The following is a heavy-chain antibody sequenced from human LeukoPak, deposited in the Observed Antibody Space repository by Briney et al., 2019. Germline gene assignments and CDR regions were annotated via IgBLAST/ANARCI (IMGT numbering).Heavy chain of an antibody. V-gene: IGHV1-46*04. Sequence: GASVKVSCKASGYTFTSYYMYWVRQAPGKGLEWMGIINPSSGITNSAEKLQGRVTMTTDTSTSTVYTELSSLRSDDTAVYYCARGGSGLEYWAQGTLVTVSS. D-gene: IGHD3-3*01. J-gene: IGHJ4*02. CDR3: ARGGSGLEY. CDR2: INPSSGIT. CDR1: GYTFTSYY.